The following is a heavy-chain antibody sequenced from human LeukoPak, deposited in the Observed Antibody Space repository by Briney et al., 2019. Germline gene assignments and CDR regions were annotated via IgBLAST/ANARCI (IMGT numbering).Heavy chain of an antibody. J-gene: IGHJ3*01. CDR3: ARDRYDILTGYNDAFDV. D-gene: IGHD3-9*01. CDR2: IKQDGSEK. CDR1: GFTFTTYW. V-gene: IGHV3-7*01. Sequence: GGSLRLSCAASGFTFTTYWMSWVRQAPGKGLEWVANIKQDGSEKYYVDSVKGRFTISRDNAKNSLYLQMNSLRAEDTVAYYCARDRYDILTGYNDAFDVWGQGTKVTVSS.